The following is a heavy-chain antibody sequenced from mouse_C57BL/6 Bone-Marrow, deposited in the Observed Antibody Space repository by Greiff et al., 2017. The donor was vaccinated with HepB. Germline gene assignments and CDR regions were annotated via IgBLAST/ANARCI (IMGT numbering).Heavy chain of an antibody. CDR1: GYTFTSYW. CDR3: AREGGVVAHFDY. V-gene: IGHV1-69*01. J-gene: IGHJ2*01. D-gene: IGHD1-1*01. Sequence: QVQLKQSGAELVMPGASVKLSCKASGYTFTSYWMHWVKQRPGQGLEWIGEIDPSDSYTNYNQKFKGKSTLTVDKSSSTAYMQLSSLTSEDSAVYYCAREGGVVAHFDYWGQGTTLTVSS. CDR2: IDPSDSYT.